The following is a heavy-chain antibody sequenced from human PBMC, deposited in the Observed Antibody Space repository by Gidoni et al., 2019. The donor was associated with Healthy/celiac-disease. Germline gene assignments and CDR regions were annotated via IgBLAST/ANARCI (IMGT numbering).Heavy chain of an antibody. D-gene: IGHD2-21*01. V-gene: IGHV5-51*01. Sequence: EVQLVQSAAEVKKPGESLKISCKGSGYSFTSYWIGWVRQMPGKGLEWMGIIYPGDSDTRYSPSFQGQVTISADKSISTAYLQWSSLKASDTAMYYCARRPYCGGDCLRRDAFDIWGQGTMVTVSS. CDR2: IYPGDSDT. J-gene: IGHJ3*02. CDR3: ARRPYCGGDCLRRDAFDI. CDR1: GYSFTSYW.